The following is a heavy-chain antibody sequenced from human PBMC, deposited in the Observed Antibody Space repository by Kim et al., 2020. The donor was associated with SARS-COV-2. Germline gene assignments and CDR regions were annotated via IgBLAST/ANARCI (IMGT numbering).Heavy chain of an antibody. Sequence: ASVKVSCKVSGYTLTELSMHWVRQAPGKGLEWMGGFDPEDGETIYAQKFQGRVTMTEDTSTDTAYMELSSLRSEDTAVYYCATVPAIHSPTVVMPTFGAFDIWGQGTMVTVSS. CDR2: FDPEDGET. CDR3: ATVPAIHSPTVVMPTFGAFDI. V-gene: IGHV1-24*01. J-gene: IGHJ3*02. CDR1: GYTLTELS. D-gene: IGHD3-22*01.